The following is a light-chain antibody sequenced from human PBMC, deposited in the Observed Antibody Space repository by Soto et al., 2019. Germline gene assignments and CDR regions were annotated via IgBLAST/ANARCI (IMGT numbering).Light chain of an antibody. J-gene: IGKJ5*01. CDR3: QQGYTSAIT. CDR1: RRVSSY. CDR2: DAS. Sequence: ETVLTQSPATLSLSPGDRATLSCRASRRVSSYLAWYQQKAGQAPRLLIYDASNRAAGTPARFSGSGSGTDFSLTISSLQPEDFATYYCQQGYTSAITFGQGTRLEIK. V-gene: IGKV3-11*01.